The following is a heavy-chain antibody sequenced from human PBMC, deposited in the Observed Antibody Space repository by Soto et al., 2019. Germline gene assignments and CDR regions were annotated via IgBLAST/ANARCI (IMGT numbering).Heavy chain of an antibody. Sequence: SETLSLTCTVSGGSIRSYYWSWIRQPPGKGLEWIGYIYYSGSTNYNPSLKSRVTISVDTSKNQFSLKLSSVTAADTAVYYCARAADSSGWYRGYYYGMDAWGQGTTITVSS. CDR3: ARAADSSGWYRGYYYGMDA. V-gene: IGHV4-59*01. CDR1: GGSIRSYY. J-gene: IGHJ6*02. D-gene: IGHD6-19*01. CDR2: IYYSGST.